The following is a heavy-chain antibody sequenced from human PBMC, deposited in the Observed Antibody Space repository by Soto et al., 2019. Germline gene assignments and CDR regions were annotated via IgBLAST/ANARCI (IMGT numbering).Heavy chain of an antibody. CDR2: ISSSSSTI. Sequence: EVQLVESGGGLVQPGGSLRLSCAASGFTFSSYSMNWVRQAPGKGLEWVSYISSSSSTIYYADSVKGRFTISRDNAKNSLYLQMNSLRDEDTAVYYCARDRRITMVRGVIPRDYYYGMDVWGQGTTVTVSS. V-gene: IGHV3-48*02. D-gene: IGHD3-10*01. CDR1: GFTFSSYS. J-gene: IGHJ6*02. CDR3: ARDRRITMVRGVIPRDYYYGMDV.